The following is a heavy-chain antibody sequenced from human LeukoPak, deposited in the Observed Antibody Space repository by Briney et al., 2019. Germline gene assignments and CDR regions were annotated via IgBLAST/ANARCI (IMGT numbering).Heavy chain of an antibody. J-gene: IGHJ6*04. CDR3: AGGYSYGLYGMDV. D-gene: IGHD5-18*01. CDR2: IVVGSGNT. Sequence: GASVKVSCKASGFTFTSSAVQWMRQARGQRLEWIGWIVVGSGNTNYAQKFQERVTITRDTSTSTAYMELSSLRSEDTAVYYCAGGYSYGLYGMDVWGKGTTVTVSS. V-gene: IGHV1-58*01. CDR1: GFTFTSSA.